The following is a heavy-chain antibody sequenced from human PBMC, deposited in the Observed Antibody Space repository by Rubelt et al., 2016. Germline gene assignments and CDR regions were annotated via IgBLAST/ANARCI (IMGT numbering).Heavy chain of an antibody. Sequence: QLQLQESGPGLVKPSETLSLTCTVSGGSISSSSYYWGWIRQPPGKGLEWIGSIYHSGGTYYNPSLKGRVTISVDTSKNQFSLKLSSVTAADTAVYYCARGASSIAARPTIFDYWGQGTLVTVSS. J-gene: IGHJ4*02. D-gene: IGHD6-6*01. CDR3: ARGASSIAARPTIFDY. CDR2: IYHSGGT. V-gene: IGHV4-39*07. CDR1: GGSISSSSYY.